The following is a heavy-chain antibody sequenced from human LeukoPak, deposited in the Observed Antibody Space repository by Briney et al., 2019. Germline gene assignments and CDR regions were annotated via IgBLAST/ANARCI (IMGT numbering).Heavy chain of an antibody. J-gene: IGHJ4*02. CDR3: ARGANGKPLDY. CDR2: IYDSGRT. D-gene: IGHD4-17*01. CDR1: GGSISSYS. Sequence: PSETLSLTCTVSGGSISSYSWNWIRQPPGKGLEWIAHIYDSGRTSSNPSLKSRVIISLDTSKNQFSLKLTSVTAAATAVYYCARGANGKPLDYWGQGSLVTVSS. V-gene: IGHV4-59*01.